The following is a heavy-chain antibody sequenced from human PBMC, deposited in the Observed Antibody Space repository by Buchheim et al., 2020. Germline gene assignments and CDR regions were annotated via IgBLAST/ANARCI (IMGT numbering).Heavy chain of an antibody. CDR2: VSGSGDST. V-gene: IGHV3-23*01. CDR3: AKDFDSDILTGSDY. Sequence: EVQLLESGGGLVQPGGSLRLSCTGSGFTFSSYAMSWARQAPGKGLEWVSGVSGSGDSTYYADSVKGRFTLSRDNSKNTLYLQMNSLRVEDTALYYCAKDFDSDILTGSDYWGQGTL. J-gene: IGHJ4*02. CDR1: GFTFSSYA. D-gene: IGHD3-9*01.